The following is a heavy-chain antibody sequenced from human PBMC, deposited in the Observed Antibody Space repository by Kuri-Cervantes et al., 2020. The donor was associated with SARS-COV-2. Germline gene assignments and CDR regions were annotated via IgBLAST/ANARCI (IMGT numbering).Heavy chain of an antibody. D-gene: IGHD2-8*02. CDR1: GISFSTYS. V-gene: IGHV3-21*01. CDR3: ATLHGWDYYHYMDV. J-gene: IGHJ6*03. Sequence: GESLKISCAASGISFSTYSMTWVRQAPGKGLEWVSSISITSNYIDYADSVKGRFTTSRDNAKSSLFLQINSLRAEDTAVYYCATLHGWDYYHYMDVWGKGTTVTVSS. CDR2: ISITSNYI.